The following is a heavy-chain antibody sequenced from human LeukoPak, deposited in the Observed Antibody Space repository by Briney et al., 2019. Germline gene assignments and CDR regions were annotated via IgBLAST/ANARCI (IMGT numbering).Heavy chain of an antibody. Sequence: SVKVSCKASGGTFSSYAISWVRQAPGQGLEWMGGIIPIFGTANYAQKFQGRVTITADKSTSTAYMELSSLRSGDTAVYYCAANEGGYGGNSFDYWGQGTLVTVSS. CDR1: GGTFSSYA. CDR2: IIPIFGTA. V-gene: IGHV1-69*06. D-gene: IGHD4-23*01. J-gene: IGHJ4*02. CDR3: AANEGGYGGNSFDY.